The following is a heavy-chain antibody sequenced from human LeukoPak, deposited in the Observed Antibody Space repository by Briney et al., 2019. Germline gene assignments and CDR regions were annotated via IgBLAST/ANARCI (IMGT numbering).Heavy chain of an antibody. V-gene: IGHV1-69*13. CDR1: GGTFSSYA. Sequence: SVKVSCKASGGTFSSYAISWVRQAPGQGLERMGGIVPIFGTANYAQKFQGRVTITADESTSTAYMELSSLRSEDTAVYYCARIRGEGYCSSTSCHEEGNFDYWGQGTLVTVSS. D-gene: IGHD2-2*01. CDR3: ARIRGEGYCSSTSCHEEGNFDY. CDR2: IVPIFGTA. J-gene: IGHJ4*02.